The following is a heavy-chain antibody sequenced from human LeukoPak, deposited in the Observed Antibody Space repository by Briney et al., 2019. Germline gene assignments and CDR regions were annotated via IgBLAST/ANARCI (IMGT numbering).Heavy chain of an antibody. CDR3: ARVSSSWYQDWYFDL. CDR1: GFTFSSYS. CDR2: INHSGST. J-gene: IGHJ2*01. V-gene: IGHV4-34*01. Sequence: GSLRLSCAASGFTFSSYSMNWVRQPPGKGLEWIGEINHSGSTKYNPSLKNRVTISVDTSKNQLSLKLSSVTAADTAVYYCARVSSSWYQDWYFDLWGRGTLVTVSS. D-gene: IGHD6-13*01.